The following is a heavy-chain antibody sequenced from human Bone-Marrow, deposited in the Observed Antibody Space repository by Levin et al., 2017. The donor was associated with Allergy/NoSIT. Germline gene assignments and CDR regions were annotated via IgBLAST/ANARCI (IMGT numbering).Heavy chain of an antibody. J-gene: IGHJ1*01. CDR3: ARDRDHYEGGDVYGAEYFHY. CDR2: ISFDGNER. CDR1: GFTFNRYA. V-gene: IGHV3-30-3*01. D-gene: IGHD2-21*01. Sequence: GGSLRLSCSASGFTFNRYAVHWVRQAPGKGLEWVALISFDGNERYYADSVKGRFTMSRDDSKNTVYLHMGSLRPEDTAVYYCARDRDHYEGGDVYGAEYFHYWGQGTLVTVSA.